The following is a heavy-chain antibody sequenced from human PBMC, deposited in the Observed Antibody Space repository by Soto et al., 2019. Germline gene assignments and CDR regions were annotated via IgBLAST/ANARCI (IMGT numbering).Heavy chain of an antibody. Sequence: PSETLSLTCTVSGGSISSGGYYWSWISQHPGKGLEWIGYIYYSGSTYYNPSLKSRVTISVDTSKNQFSLKLSSVTAADTAVYYCARADFYGAPYRCGQGTLVTVSS. CDR1: GGSISSGGYY. J-gene: IGHJ5*02. CDR3: ARADFYGAPYR. V-gene: IGHV4-31*03. D-gene: IGHD4-17*01. CDR2: IYYSGST.